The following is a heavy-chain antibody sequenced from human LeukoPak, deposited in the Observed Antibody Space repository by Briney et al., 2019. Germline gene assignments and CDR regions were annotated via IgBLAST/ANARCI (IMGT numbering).Heavy chain of an antibody. CDR3: ARQAQSSSGWYTSIDY. CDR1: GGSISSSTYF. Sequence: RSETLSLTCTVSGGSISSSTYFWGWIRQPPGKGLEWIGSIYYSGNTYYNPSLKGRVTISVDLSKNQFSLKLSSLTAADTALYYCARQAQSSSGWYTSIDYWGQGTLVTVSS. D-gene: IGHD6-19*01. CDR2: IYYSGNT. J-gene: IGHJ4*02. V-gene: IGHV4-39*01.